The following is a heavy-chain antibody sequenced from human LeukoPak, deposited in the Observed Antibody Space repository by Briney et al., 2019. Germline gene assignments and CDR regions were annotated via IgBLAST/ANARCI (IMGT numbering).Heavy chain of an antibody. Sequence: PSETLSLTCTVSGGSISSYYWSWIRRPPGKGLEWIGYISYIGSTNYNPSLKSRVTISIDTSKNQFSLKLTSVTAADTAVYYCARDLVTVTKGFDIWGQGTMVSVSS. D-gene: IGHD4-17*01. CDR2: ISYIGST. V-gene: IGHV4-59*01. J-gene: IGHJ3*02. CDR3: ARDLVTVTKGFDI. CDR1: GGSISSYY.